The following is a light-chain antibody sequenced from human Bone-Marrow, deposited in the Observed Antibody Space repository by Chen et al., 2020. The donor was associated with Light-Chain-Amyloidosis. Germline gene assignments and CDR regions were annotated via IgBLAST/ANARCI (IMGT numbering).Light chain of an antibody. J-gene: IGLJ3*02. CDR2: DDS. V-gene: IGLV3-21*02. Sequence: SYVLTQPSSVSVAPGQTATIACGGNNIGSKSVHWYQQTPGQAPLLVVYDDSDRPSGIPERLAGTNWGNTATLTSSRVEAGEEADYYCQVWDRSSDRPVFGGGTKLTVL. CDR3: QVWDRSSDRPV. CDR1: NIGSKS.